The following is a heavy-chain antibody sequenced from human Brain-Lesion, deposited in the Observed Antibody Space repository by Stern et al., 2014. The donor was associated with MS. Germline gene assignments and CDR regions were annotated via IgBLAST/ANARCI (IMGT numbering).Heavy chain of an antibody. V-gene: IGHV4-39*01. CDR2: IYYSGNT. J-gene: IGHJ5*02. CDR3: AGEEDIRYCSGGSCTGNWFDP. Sequence: VQLEESGPGLVKPSETLSLTCTVAGGSVSSTSYAWAWIRQPPGKGLEWIGTIYYSGNTYYSPSLKSRLTISLNTSQNQFSLPLSFVTAADTAVYYCAGEEDIRYCSGGSCTGNWFDPWGQGTLVTVSS. D-gene: IGHD2-15*01. CDR1: GGSVSSTSYA.